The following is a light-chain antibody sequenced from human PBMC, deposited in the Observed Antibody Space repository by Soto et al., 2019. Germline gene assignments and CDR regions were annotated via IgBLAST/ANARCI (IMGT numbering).Light chain of an antibody. Sequence: QSALTQPPSVSAAPGQTVTISCSGSSSNIGSNFVSWYQHLPGTAPTLVVYEDNQRPSGIPDRFSGSKSGTSATLVITGLQTGDEAHYYCGTWDNSLSAGVFGGGTKLTVL. CDR3: GTWDNSLSAGV. J-gene: IGLJ2*01. CDR1: SSNIGSNF. V-gene: IGLV1-51*02. CDR2: EDN.